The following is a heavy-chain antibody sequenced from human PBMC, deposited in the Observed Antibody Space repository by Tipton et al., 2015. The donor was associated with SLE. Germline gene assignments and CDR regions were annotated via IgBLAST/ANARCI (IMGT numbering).Heavy chain of an antibody. CDR2: INPNSGGT. Sequence: QLVQSGAEVKKPGASVKVSCKASGYTFTGYYMHWVRQAPGQGLEWMGWINPNSGGTNYAQKFQGRVTMTRDTSTSTAYMELRSLRSDDTAVYYCASRVVTEYYYGMDVWGQGTTVTVSS. J-gene: IGHJ6*02. V-gene: IGHV1-2*02. D-gene: IGHD2-21*02. CDR3: ASRVVTEYYYGMDV. CDR1: GYTFTGYY.